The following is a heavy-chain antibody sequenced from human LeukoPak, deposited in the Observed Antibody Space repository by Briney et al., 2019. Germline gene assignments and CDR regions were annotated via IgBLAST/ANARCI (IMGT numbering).Heavy chain of an antibody. V-gene: IGHV4-59*01. D-gene: IGHD2-2*01. CDR1: GGSISSYY. Sequence: SETLSLTCTVSGGSISSYYWSWIRQPPGKGLEWIGYIYYSGGTNYNPSLKSRVTISVDTSKNQFSLKLSSVTAADTAVYYCAREDCSSTSCYCLNWGQGTLVTVSS. J-gene: IGHJ4*02. CDR2: IYYSGGT. CDR3: AREDCSSTSCYCLN.